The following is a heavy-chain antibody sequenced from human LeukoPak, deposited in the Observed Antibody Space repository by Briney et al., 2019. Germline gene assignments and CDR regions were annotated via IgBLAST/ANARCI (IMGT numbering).Heavy chain of an antibody. CDR2: IKHSGST. J-gene: IGHJ4*02. Sequence: SETLSLTCAVYGGSFSGYYWSWIRQPPGKGLEWIGEIKHSGSTNYNPSLKRRVPISVDTSTNQLSLKLSSVTPADTPVYYCARHHTIAFAGYRNFDYWGQGTLVTVSS. CDR3: ARHHTIAFAGYRNFDY. CDR1: GGSFSGYY. V-gene: IGHV4-34*01. D-gene: IGHD6-19*01.